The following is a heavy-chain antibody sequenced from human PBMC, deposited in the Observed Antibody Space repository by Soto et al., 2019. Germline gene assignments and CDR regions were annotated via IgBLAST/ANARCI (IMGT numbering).Heavy chain of an antibody. J-gene: IGHJ5*02. V-gene: IGHV1-18*01. Sequence: QVQLVQSGAEVKKPGASVKVSCKASGYTFTSYGISWVRQAPGQGLEWMGWISAYNGNTNYAQKLQGRVTMTTDTATSTAYMELRSLRSDDTAVYYCARDLVGVGSSGFPNPRGINWFDPWGQGTLVTVSS. D-gene: IGHD6-19*01. CDR2: ISAYNGNT. CDR1: GYTFTSYG. CDR3: ARDLVGVGSSGFPNPRGINWFDP.